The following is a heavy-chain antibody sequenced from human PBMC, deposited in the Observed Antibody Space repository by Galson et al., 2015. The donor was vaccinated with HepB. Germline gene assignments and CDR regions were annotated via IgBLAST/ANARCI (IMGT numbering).Heavy chain of an antibody. CDR1: GDSVSSNSAA. V-gene: IGHV6-1*01. D-gene: IGHD4-23*01. CDR3: ARVRGSGGNPYYYMDV. CDR2: TYYRSKWYN. Sequence: CAISGDSVSSNSAAWNWIRQSPSRGLEWLGRTYYRSKWYNDYAVSVKSRITINPDTSKNQFSLQLNSVTPEDTAVYYCARVRGSGGNPYYYMDVWGKGTTVTVSS. J-gene: IGHJ6*03.